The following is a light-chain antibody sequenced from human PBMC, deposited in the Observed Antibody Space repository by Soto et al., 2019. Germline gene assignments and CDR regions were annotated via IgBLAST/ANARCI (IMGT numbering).Light chain of an antibody. J-gene: IGKJ5*01. CDR1: QSISSN. CDR3: QQRSNWPLIT. Sequence: EIVVTHSPATLSVSTGESATLSCRDSQSISSNLAWYQQKPGQAPRLLIYDASNGASGIPARFSGSGSGTDFTLTISSLEPEDFAVFYCQQRSNWPLITFGQGTGLEI. CDR2: DAS. V-gene: IGKV3-11*01.